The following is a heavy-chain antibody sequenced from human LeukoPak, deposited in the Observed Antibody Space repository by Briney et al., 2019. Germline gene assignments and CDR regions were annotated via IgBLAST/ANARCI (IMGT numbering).Heavy chain of an antibody. CDR1: GYTFTSYG. V-gene: IGHV1-8*02. J-gene: IGHJ4*02. D-gene: IGHD2-15*01. Sequence: ASVKVSCKASGYTFTSYGISWVRQAPGQGLEWMGWINPNSGNTGYTQKFQGRVTMTRDTSITTAYMEVSSLTSGDTAIYYCARTLRRRCSGGSCYSPHLDYWGQGTLVTVSS. CDR2: INPNSGNT. CDR3: ARTLRRRCSGGSCYSPHLDY.